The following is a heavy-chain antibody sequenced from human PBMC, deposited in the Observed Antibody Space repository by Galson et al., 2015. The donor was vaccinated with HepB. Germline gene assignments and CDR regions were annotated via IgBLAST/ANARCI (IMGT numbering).Heavy chain of an antibody. CDR3: ARALKVDRRAAAGTMEWFDY. D-gene: IGHD6-13*01. CDR2: INTSAGST. V-gene: IGHV1-46*01. Sequence: SVKVSCKASGYTFTNYAMHWVRQAPGQGLEWMGLINTSAGSTTYAQKFQGRVTITRDTSTSTVYMQLSSLRSEDTAVYYWARALKVDRRAAAGTMEWFDYWGQGTLVTVSS. J-gene: IGHJ4*02. CDR1: GYTFTNYA.